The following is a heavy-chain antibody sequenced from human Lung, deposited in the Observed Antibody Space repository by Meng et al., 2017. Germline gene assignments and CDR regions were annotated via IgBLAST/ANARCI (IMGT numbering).Heavy chain of an antibody. CDR1: GFYFNNAW. Sequence: EVVLVESGGDLVKPGGSLRLLCEASGFYFNNAWMSWVRQAPGKGLEWVGRIKSNTDGGTAEYAAPVTGRFTISRDDSKSTLYLQMSGLRIDDTGVYYCTWDDKAVSDYWGQGTLVTVSS. CDR3: TWDDKAVSDY. J-gene: IGHJ4*02. V-gene: IGHV3-15*01. D-gene: IGHD1-26*01. CDR2: IKSNTDGGTA.